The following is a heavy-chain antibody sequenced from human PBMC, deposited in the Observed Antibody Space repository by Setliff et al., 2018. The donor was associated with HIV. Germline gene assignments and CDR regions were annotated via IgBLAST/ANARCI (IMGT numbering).Heavy chain of an antibody. Sequence: PSETLSLTCAVSGDSISSSIYYWGWIRQPPGKGLEWIGSVYYGGSTYYNPSLKSRVTISVDTSKNQFSLKLSSVTAAGTAVYYCARGSYYYYYMDVWGKGTTVTVSS. CDR1: GDSISSSIYY. J-gene: IGHJ6*03. V-gene: IGHV4-39*07. CDR2: VYYGGST. CDR3: ARGSYYYYYMDV.